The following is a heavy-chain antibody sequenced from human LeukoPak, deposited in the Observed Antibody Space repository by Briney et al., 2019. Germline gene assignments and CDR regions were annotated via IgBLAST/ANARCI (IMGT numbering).Heavy chain of an antibody. CDR3: AGEKFEI. CDR2: ISKDGSMR. V-gene: IGHV3-30*09. J-gene: IGHJ3*02. Sequence: GGSLRLSCAASGFSFSKYAMDWVRQAPGKGLEWVAIISKDGSMRYYADSVKGRFAVSRDNSNNTLSLQMNSLKSEDTAVYYCAGEKFEIWGQGTMVTVSA. CDR1: GFSFSKYA.